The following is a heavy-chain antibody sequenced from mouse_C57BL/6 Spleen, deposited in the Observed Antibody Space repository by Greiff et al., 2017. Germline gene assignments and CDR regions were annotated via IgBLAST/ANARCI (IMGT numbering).Heavy chain of an antibody. D-gene: IGHD2-5*01. Sequence: EVQLQESGGGLVQPKGSLKLSCAASGYSFNTYAMNWVRQAPGKGLEWVALIRSKSNNYATYYADPVKDRLTITRDDTESMLYLKKNTLKTEDTAMYYCVRPAYYSNYGGYFDVWGTGTTVTVSS. CDR2: IRSKSNNYAT. CDR3: VRPAYYSNYGGYFDV. V-gene: IGHV10-1*01. J-gene: IGHJ1*03. CDR1: GYSFNTYA.